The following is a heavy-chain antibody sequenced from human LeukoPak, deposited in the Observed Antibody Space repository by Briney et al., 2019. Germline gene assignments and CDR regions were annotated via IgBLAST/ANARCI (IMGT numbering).Heavy chain of an antibody. D-gene: IGHD3-9*01. CDR2: IRNKAYGGTA. V-gene: IGHV3-49*03. CDR1: GFTFGEYS. Sequence: GGSQRLSCSASGFTFGEYSMSWFRQAPGKGLEWVGFIRNKAYGGTAEYAASVKGRFTISRDDSESIAYLQMDSLKTEDTAVYYCSREVRYFDWFQADYWGQGTLVTVSS. CDR3: SREVRYFDWFQADY. J-gene: IGHJ4*02.